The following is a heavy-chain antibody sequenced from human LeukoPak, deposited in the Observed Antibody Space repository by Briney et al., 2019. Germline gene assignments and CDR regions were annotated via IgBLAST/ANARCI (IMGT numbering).Heavy chain of an antibody. CDR1: GGSISSYY. J-gene: IGHJ3*02. CDR2: IYYSGST. Sequence: PSETLSLTCTVSGGSISSYYWSWIRQPPGKGLEWIGYIYYSGSTNYNPSLKSRVTISVDTSKNQFSLKLSSVTAADTAVYYCASRSYDKEDAFDIWGQGTMVTVSS. CDR3: ASRSYDKEDAFDI. D-gene: IGHD1-26*01. V-gene: IGHV4-59*08.